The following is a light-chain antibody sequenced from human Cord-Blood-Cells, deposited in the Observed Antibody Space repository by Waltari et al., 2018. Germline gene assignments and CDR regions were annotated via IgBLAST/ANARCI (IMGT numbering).Light chain of an antibody. J-gene: IGLJ2*01. V-gene: IGLV3-1*01. Sequence: SYELTQPPSVSVSPGQTASITCSGDKLGDKYACWYQQKPGQSPVLDNDKASKRPSGIPERFSGSNSGNTATLTISGTQAMDEADYYCQAWDSSTAVFGGGTKLTVL. CDR3: QAWDSSTAV. CDR1: KLGDKY. CDR2: KAS.